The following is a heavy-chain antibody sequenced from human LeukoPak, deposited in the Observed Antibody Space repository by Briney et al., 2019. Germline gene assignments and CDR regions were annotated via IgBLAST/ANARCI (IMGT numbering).Heavy chain of an antibody. J-gene: IGHJ3*02. CDR1: GFTFSSYG. D-gene: IGHD3-16*01. Sequence: GGSLRLSCAASGFTFSSYGMHWVRQAPGKGLEWVAVISYDGSNKYYADSVKGRFTISRDNSKNTLYLQMNSLRAEDTAVYYCAKEALGTDAFDIWGQGTMVTVSS. CDR3: AKEALGTDAFDI. CDR2: ISYDGSNK. V-gene: IGHV3-30*18.